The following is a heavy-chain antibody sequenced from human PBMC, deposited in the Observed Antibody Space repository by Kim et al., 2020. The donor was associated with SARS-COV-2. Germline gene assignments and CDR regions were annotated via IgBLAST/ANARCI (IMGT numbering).Heavy chain of an antibody. D-gene: IGHD3-3*02. CDR2: IYYSGST. CDR1: GGSISSGGYY. Sequence: SETLSLTCTVSGGSISSGGYYWSWIRQHPGKGLEWIGYIYYSGSTYYNPSLKSRVTISVDTSKNQFSLKLSSVTAADTAVYYCARVLSIYGPPGYFDYWGQGTLVTVSS. CDR3: ARVLSIYGPPGYFDY. J-gene: IGHJ4*02. V-gene: IGHV4-31*03.